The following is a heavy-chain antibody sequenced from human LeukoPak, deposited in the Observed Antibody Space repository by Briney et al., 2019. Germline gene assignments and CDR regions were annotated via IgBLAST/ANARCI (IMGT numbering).Heavy chain of an antibody. CDR3: ARQFGEYSSSTGWFAP. D-gene: IGHD6-6*01. CDR2: IYHSGST. V-gene: IGHV4-4*02. CDR1: GGSISSSNW. J-gene: IGHJ5*02. Sequence: SETLSLTCAVSGGSISSSNWWSWVRQPPGKGLEWIGEIYHSGSTNYNPSLKSRVTISVDKSKNQFSLKLSSVTAADTAVYYCARQFGEYSSSTGWFAPWGQGTLVTVSS.